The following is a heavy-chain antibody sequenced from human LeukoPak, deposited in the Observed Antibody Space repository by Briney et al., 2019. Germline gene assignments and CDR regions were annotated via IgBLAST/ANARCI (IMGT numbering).Heavy chain of an antibody. CDR3: ARVSGGGYSYGSLNGMDV. Sequence: SETLSLTCTVSGGSISSYYWSWIRQPPGKGLEWNGYIYYSGSTNYNPSLKSRVTISVDTSKNQFSLKLSSVTAADTAVYYCARVSGGGYSYGSLNGMDVWGQGTTVTVSS. CDR1: GGSISSYY. V-gene: IGHV4-59*01. J-gene: IGHJ6*02. CDR2: IYYSGST. D-gene: IGHD5-18*01.